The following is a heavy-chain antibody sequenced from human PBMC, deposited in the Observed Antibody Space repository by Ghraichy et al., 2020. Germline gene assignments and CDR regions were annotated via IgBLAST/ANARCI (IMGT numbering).Heavy chain of an antibody. CDR1: GGSISSYS. CDR3: ATEWGYGGNSGAFDI. J-gene: IGHJ3*02. Sequence: SETLSLTCTVSGGSISSYSWSWIRQPPGKGLEWIGYIYYSGSTNYNPSLKSRVTISVDTSKNQFPLKLSSVTAADTAVYYCATEWGYGGNSGAFDIWGQGTMVTVSS. V-gene: IGHV4-59*01. CDR2: IYYSGST. D-gene: IGHD4-23*01.